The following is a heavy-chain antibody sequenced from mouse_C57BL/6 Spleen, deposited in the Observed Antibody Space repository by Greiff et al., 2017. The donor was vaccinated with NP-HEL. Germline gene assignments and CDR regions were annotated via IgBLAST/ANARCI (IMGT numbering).Heavy chain of an antibody. CDR2: INPNNGGT. D-gene: IGHD2-3*01. Sequence: VQLQQSGPELVKPGASVKISCKASGYTFTDYYMNWVKQSHGKSLEWIGDINPNNGGTSYNQKFKGKATLTVDKSSSTAYMELRSLTSEDSAVYYCAVQDGYGYFDVWGTGTTVTVSS. CDR1: GYTFTDYY. V-gene: IGHV1-26*01. J-gene: IGHJ1*03. CDR3: AVQDGYGYFDV.